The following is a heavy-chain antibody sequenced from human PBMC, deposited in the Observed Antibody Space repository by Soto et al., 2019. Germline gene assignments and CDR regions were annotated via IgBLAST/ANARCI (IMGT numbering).Heavy chain of an antibody. D-gene: IGHD3-22*01. V-gene: IGHV3-11*01. Sequence: QVQLVESGGGLVKPGGSLRLSCAASGFTFSDYYMSWIRQAPGKGLEWVSYISSSGSTIYYADSVKGRFTISRDNAKNSMDLQMNSRRAEDTAVYYCARLAFWGYYFDYWGQGTLVTVSS. CDR1: GFTFSDYY. J-gene: IGHJ4*02. CDR2: ISSSGSTI. CDR3: ARLAFWGYYFDY.